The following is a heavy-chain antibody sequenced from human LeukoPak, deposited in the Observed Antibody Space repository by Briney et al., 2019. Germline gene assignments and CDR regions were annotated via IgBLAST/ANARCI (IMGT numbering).Heavy chain of an antibody. J-gene: IGHJ4*02. CDR2: IIPIFGTA. Sequence: SVKVSCKASGGTFSSYAISWVRQAPGQGLEWMGGIIPIFGTANYAQKFQGRVTITTDESTSTAYMELSSLRSEDTAVYYCAGSIWFGEFNAEVVFDYWGQGTLVTVCS. CDR3: AGSIWFGEFNAEVVFDY. CDR1: GGTFSSYA. V-gene: IGHV1-69*05. D-gene: IGHD3-10*01.